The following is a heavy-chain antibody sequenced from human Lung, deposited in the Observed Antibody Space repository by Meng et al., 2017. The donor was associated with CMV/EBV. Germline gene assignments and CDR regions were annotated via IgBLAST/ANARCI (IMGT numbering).Heavy chain of an antibody. CDR2: SRCHGDTT. CDR3: AREVEPILDNPLEL. V-gene: IGHV3-20*04. Sequence: XCAASGFTFHDHGMSWVRQAAGTGLEWVSGSRCHGDTTAYTDPVKGRFTISRDNAKNSLYLQMNNLSAEDTPFYYCAREVEPILDNPLELWGQGXLVTVSS. D-gene: IGHD1-1*01. J-gene: IGHJ3*01. CDR1: GFTFHDHG.